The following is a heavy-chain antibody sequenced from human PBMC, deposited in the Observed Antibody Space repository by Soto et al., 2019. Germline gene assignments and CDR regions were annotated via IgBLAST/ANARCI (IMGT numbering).Heavy chain of an antibody. CDR2: IYYSGST. CDR1: CGSVISGSYW. D-gene: IGHD6-13*01. Sequence: SETLSLACTVSCGSVISGSYWRSWIRQPPGKGLEWIGYIYYSGSTNYNPSLKSRVTISVDTSKNQFSLKLSSVTAADTAVYYCAADHPYSSSWWGQGTLVTVSS. CDR3: AADHPYSSSW. J-gene: IGHJ4*02. V-gene: IGHV4-61*01.